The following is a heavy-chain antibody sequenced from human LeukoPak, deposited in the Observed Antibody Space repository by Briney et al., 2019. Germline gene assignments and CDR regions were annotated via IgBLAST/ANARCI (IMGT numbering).Heavy chain of an antibody. CDR3: ARGTSGSYFDY. CDR2: MNPNSGNT. V-gene: IGHV1-8*01. CDR1: GYTFTSYD. D-gene: IGHD1-26*01. J-gene: IGHJ4*02. Sequence: ASVKVSCKASGYTFTSYDINWVRQATGQGLEWMGWMNPNSGNTGYAQKFQGRVTMTRDTSISTAYMELSRLRSDDTAVYYCARGTSGSYFDYWGQGTLVTVSS.